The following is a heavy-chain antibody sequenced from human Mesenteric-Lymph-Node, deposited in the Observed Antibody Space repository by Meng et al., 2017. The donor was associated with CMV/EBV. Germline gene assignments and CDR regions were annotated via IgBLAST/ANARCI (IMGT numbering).Heavy chain of an antibody. CDR3: ARGTSPYYEFWSGTFYYGMDV. Sequence: SVKVSCKTSGGTFSSYAISWVRQAPGQGLEWMGGIMPIFTTPNYAQKFQDRVTITTDESTSTGFMELRSLRSDDTAVYFCARGTSPYYEFWSGTFYYGMDVWGQGTTVTVSS. V-gene: IGHV1-69*05. J-gene: IGHJ6*02. CDR2: IMPIFTTP. CDR1: GGTFSSYA. D-gene: IGHD3-3*01.